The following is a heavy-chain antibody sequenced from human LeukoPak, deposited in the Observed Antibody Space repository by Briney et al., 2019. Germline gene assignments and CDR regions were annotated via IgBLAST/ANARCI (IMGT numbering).Heavy chain of an antibody. CDR2: IKSKSDGGTT. D-gene: IGHD2-15*01. J-gene: IGHJ3*02. CDR1: GFTFSNAC. Sequence: GGSLRLSCAASGFTFSNACMSWVRQAPGKGLEWVGHIKSKSDGGTTEYAASVKSRFSISRDDSKSIAYLQMNSLRTEDTAVFYCTRDCSGGSCWGDAFDIWGQGTMVTVSS. V-gene: IGHV3-15*01. CDR3: TRDCSGGSCWGDAFDI.